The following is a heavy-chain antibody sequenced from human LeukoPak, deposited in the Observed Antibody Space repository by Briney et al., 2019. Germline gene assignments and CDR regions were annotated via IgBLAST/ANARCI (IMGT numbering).Heavy chain of an antibody. CDR3: ATGVATAFTY. J-gene: IGHJ4*02. V-gene: IGHV1-2*02. Sequence: ASVKVSCKASGYTFTAYYIHWVRQAPGQGLEWMAWINPNSGDTYSAPQFQGRVTMTRDTFISTASMELSWLSSDDTAVYYCATGVATAFTYWGQGTLVTVSS. CDR2: INPNSGDT. D-gene: IGHD5-18*01. CDR1: GYTFTAYY.